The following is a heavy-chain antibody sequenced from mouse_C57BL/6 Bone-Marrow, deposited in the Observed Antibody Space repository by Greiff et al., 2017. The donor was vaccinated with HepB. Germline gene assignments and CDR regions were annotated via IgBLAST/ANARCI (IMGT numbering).Heavy chain of an antibody. V-gene: IGHV1-59*01. CDR2: IDPSDSYT. CDR3: AREGYDYDFDY. J-gene: IGHJ2*01. CDR1: GYTFTSYW. D-gene: IGHD2-4*01. Sequence: VQLQQPGAELVRPGTSVKLSCKASGYTFTSYWMHWVKQRPGQGLEWIGVIDPSDSYTNYNQKFKGKATLTVDTSSSTAYMQLSSLTSEDSAVYYCAREGYDYDFDYWGQGTTLTVSS.